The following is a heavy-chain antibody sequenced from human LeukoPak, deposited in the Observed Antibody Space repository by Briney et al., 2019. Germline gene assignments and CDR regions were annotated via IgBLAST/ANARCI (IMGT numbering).Heavy chain of an antibody. CDR2: ISSSGCTI. Sequence: GGSLTLSCAASGFTFSSYEMNWVRQAPGKGLEWVSYISSSGCTIYYADSVKGRFTISRDNAKNSLYLQMNRLRAEDTAVYYCAELGITMIGGVWGKGTTVTISS. D-gene: IGHD3-10*02. CDR3: AELGITMIGGV. J-gene: IGHJ6*04. CDR1: GFTFSSYE. V-gene: IGHV3-48*03.